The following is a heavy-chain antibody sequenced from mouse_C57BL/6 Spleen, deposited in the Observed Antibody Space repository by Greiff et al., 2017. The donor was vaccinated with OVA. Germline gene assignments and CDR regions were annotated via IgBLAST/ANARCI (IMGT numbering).Heavy chain of an antibody. J-gene: IGHJ3*01. CDR2: ISGGGGNT. V-gene: IGHV5-9*01. D-gene: IGHD2-4*01. CDR1: GFTFSSYT. CDR3: APLYYDYEAWFAY. Sequence: EVKLVESGGGLVKPGGSLKLSCAASGFTFSSYTMSWVRQTPEKRLEWVATISGGGGNTYYPDSVKGRFTISRDNAKNTLYLQMSSLRSEDTALYYCAPLYYDYEAWFAYWGQGTLVTVSA.